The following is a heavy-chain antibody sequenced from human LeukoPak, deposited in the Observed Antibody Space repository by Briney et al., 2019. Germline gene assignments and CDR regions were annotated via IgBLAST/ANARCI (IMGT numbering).Heavy chain of an antibody. CDR1: GGSISSHY. V-gene: IGHV4-59*08. CDR3: ARQGIDAFDI. J-gene: IGHJ3*02. Sequence: PSETLSLTCTVSGGSISSHYWSWIRQPPGEGLEWIAYIYYTGTSNYNPSLKSRVTISVDTSKNQISLRLSSVTAADTAVYYCARQGIDAFDIWGQGTLVTVSS. CDR2: IYYTGTS.